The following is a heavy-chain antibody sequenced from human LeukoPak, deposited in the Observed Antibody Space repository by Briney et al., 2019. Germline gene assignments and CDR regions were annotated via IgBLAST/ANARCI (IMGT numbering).Heavy chain of an antibody. CDR1: GYTFTSYY. Sequence: ASVKVSCKASGYTFTSYYMHWVRQAPGQGLEWMGIINPSGGSTSYAQKFQGRVTMTRDTSTSTVYMELSSLRSEDTAVYYCARDFAPVDGTIFGVVISAYGMDVWGQGTTVTVSS. D-gene: IGHD3-3*01. V-gene: IGHV1-46*01. J-gene: IGHJ6*02. CDR2: INPSGGST. CDR3: ARDFAPVDGTIFGVVISAYGMDV.